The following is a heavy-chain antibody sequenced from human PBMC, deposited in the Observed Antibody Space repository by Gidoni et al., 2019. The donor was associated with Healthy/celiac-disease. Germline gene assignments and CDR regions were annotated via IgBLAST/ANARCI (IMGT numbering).Heavy chain of an antibody. V-gene: IGHV3-23*01. J-gene: IGHJ4*02. CDR1: GFTFSRYA. Sequence: EVQLLESGGGLVQPGGSLRLSCAASGFTFSRYAMSWVRQAPGKGLEWVSAISGSGGSTYYADSVKGRFTISRDNSKNTLYLQMNSLRAEDTAVYYCAKSLDVAVAVPGFDYWGQGTLVTVSS. CDR2: ISGSGGST. D-gene: IGHD6-19*01. CDR3: AKSLDVAVAVPGFDY.